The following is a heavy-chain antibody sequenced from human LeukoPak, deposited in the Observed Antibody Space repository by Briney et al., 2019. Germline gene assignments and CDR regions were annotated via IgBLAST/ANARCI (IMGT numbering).Heavy chain of an antibody. V-gene: IGHV4-39*01. D-gene: IGHD4-23*01. Sequence: SETLSLTCTVSGDSISSRSSFWGCIRQPPGKGLEWIGSIYYTGSTHYNPSLKSRVTISVDTTKNQFSPKLNSVTAADTAVYFCARHADHSGKGFDHWGQGTLVTVSS. J-gene: IGHJ4*02. CDR1: GDSISSRSSF. CDR2: IYYTGST. CDR3: ARHADHSGKGFDH.